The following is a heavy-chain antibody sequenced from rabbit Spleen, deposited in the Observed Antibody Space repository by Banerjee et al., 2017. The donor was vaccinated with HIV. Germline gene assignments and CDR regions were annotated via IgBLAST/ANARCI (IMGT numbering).Heavy chain of an antibody. CDR3: ARDSGSSFSTYGMDL. D-gene: IGHD8-1*01. V-gene: IGHV1S45*01. J-gene: IGHJ6*01. CDR2: IEGGSSAFS. CDR1: GFSFSSSDY. Sequence: QEQLEESGGDLVKPEGSLTLTCTASGFSFSSSDYMCWVRQAPGKGLEWIACIEGGSSAFSYFASWAKGRFTISKTSSTTVTLQMASLTAADTATYFCARDSGSSFSTYGMDLWGPGTLVTVS.